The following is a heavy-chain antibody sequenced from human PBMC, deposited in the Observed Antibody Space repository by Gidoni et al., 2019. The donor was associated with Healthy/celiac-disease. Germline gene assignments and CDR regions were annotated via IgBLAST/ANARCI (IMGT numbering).Heavy chain of an antibody. V-gene: IGHV3-30*01. CDR2: ISYDGSNK. CDR3: ARDQWISSSGWYSDCAFDI. D-gene: IGHD6-19*01. J-gene: IGHJ3*02. CDR1: GFPFSSYA. Sequence: QVQLVESGGGVVQPGRSLRLSCAASGFPFSSYAMHWVRQAPGKGLEWVAVISYDGSNKYYADSVKGRFTISRDNSKNTLYLQMNSLRAEDTAVYYCARDQWISSSGWYSDCAFDIWGQGTMVTVSS.